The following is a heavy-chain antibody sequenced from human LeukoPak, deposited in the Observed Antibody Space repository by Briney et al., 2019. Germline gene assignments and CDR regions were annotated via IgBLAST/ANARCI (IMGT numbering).Heavy chain of an antibody. CDR3: ARKRLSADSFDI. Sequence: SQTLSLTCAISGDSVSINSTAWNWIRQSPSRGLEWLGRTYYRSKWYNDYTVSVKSRITFNPDTSKNQFSLHLNSVTPEDTAVYYCARKRLSADSFDIWGQGTLVTVSS. CDR2: TYYRSKWYN. V-gene: IGHV6-1*01. CDR1: GDSVSINSTA. D-gene: IGHD4/OR15-4a*01. J-gene: IGHJ3*02.